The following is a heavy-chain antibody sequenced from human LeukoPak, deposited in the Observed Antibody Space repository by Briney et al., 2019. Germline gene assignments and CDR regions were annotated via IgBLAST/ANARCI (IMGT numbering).Heavy chain of an antibody. CDR3: GRDPKLGIRGYTYGYIDY. D-gene: IGHD5-18*01. CDR1: GYTFISYA. Sequence: GASVKVSCKTSGYTFISYAMNWVRQAPGQGLEWMGWNNTNTGNPTYAQGFTGRYVFSLDTSVSTAYLQISGLKADDTAVYYCGRDPKLGIRGYTYGYIDYWGQGTLVTVSS. V-gene: IGHV7-4-1*02. J-gene: IGHJ4*02. CDR2: NNTNTGNP.